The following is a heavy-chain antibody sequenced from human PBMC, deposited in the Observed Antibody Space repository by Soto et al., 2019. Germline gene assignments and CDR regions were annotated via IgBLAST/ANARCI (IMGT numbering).Heavy chain of an antibody. CDR1: GYTFTSYG. Sequence: EASGKVSCKASGYTFTSYGISWVRQAPGQGLEWMGWISAYNGNTNYAQKLQGRVTMTTDTSTSTAYMELRSLRSDDTAVYYCARDGSGSYYSFYYYMDVWGKGTKVTVSS. V-gene: IGHV1-18*01. J-gene: IGHJ6*03. CDR3: ARDGSGSYYSFYYYMDV. CDR2: ISAYNGNT. D-gene: IGHD3-10*01.